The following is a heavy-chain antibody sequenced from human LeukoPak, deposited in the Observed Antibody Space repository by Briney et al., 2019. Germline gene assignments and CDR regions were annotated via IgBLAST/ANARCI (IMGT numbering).Heavy chain of an antibody. Sequence: GSLRLSCAASGFTVSNAWMSWFRQAPGKGLEWIGHIYYSGSTNYNPSLKSRVIISVDTSKNQFSLKLSSVTAADTAVYYCARPPFSSSSYYFHYWGQGTLVTVSS. D-gene: IGHD6-13*01. J-gene: IGHJ4*02. CDR3: ARPPFSSSSYYFHY. V-gene: IGHV4-59*02. CDR1: GFTVSNAW. CDR2: IYYSGST.